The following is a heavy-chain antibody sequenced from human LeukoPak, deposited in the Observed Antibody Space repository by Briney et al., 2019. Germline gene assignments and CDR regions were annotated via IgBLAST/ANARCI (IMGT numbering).Heavy chain of an antibody. V-gene: IGHV3-53*01. J-gene: IGHJ6*03. CDR1: GFTVGSNY. CDR3: ARDVGPIFGVEYYYMDV. CDR2: IYSGGST. D-gene: IGHD3-3*01. Sequence: GGSLRLSRAAPGFTVGSNYMSWVRQAPGKGLEWVSVIYSGGSTYYADSVKGRFTISRDNSKNTLYLQMNSLRAEDTAVYYCARDVGPIFGVEYYYMDVWGKGTTVTVSS.